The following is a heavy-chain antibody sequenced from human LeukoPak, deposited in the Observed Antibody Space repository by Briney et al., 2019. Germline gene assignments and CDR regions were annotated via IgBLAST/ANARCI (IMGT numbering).Heavy chain of an antibody. Sequence: SETLSLTCTVSGGSISSGGYYWSWIRQPPGKGLEWIGYIYHSGSTYYNPSLKSRVTISVDTSKNQFSLKLSSVTAADTAVYYCATDSSSSNSYYMDVWGKGTTVTVSS. D-gene: IGHD6-6*01. CDR2: IYHSGST. CDR3: ATDSSSSNSYYMDV. V-gene: IGHV4-30-2*02. J-gene: IGHJ6*03. CDR1: GGSISSGGYY.